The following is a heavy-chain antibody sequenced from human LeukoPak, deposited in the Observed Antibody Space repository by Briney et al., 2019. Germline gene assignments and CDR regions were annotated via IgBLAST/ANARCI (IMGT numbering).Heavy chain of an antibody. Sequence: GGSLRLSCAASGFTFSSYAMTWVRQAPGKGLEWVSAISCGGGSTYYADSVKGRFTISRDNSKNTLYLQMNSLRAEDTAVYYCGNFGGCGSSGYYYWYFDLWGRGTLVTVSS. J-gene: IGHJ2*01. V-gene: IGHV3-23*01. D-gene: IGHD3-22*01. CDR3: GNFGGCGSSGYYYWYFDL. CDR1: GFTFSSYA. CDR2: ISCGGGST.